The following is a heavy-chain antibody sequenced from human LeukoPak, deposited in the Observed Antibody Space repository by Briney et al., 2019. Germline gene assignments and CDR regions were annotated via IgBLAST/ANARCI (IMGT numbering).Heavy chain of an antibody. CDR2: ISAYNGNT. V-gene: IGHV1-18*01. Sequence: ASVKVSCKASGYTFTSYGISWVRQAPGQGLEWMGWISAYNGNTNYAQKLQGRVTMTTDTSTSTAYMELRSLRSDDTAVNYCARGIGCCSGGSCYDSNWFDPWGQGTLVTVSS. CDR1: GYTFTSYG. CDR3: ARGIGCCSGGSCYDSNWFDP. J-gene: IGHJ5*02. D-gene: IGHD2-15*01.